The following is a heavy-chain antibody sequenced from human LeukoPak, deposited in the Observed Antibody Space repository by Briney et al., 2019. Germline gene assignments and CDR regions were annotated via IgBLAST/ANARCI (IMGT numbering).Heavy chain of an antibody. CDR3: ARGGAHGMDV. J-gene: IGHJ6*02. V-gene: IGHV3-11*01. CDR1: GFTFSDYY. D-gene: IGHD1-26*01. CDR2: ISGVASDI. Sequence: GGSLRLSCAASGFTFSDYYMTWIRQAPGKGLEWVSYISGVASDIHYGESVKGRFTICRDNAKNSVYLQMNSLRAEDTAVYFCARGGAHGMDVWGQGTTVTVSS.